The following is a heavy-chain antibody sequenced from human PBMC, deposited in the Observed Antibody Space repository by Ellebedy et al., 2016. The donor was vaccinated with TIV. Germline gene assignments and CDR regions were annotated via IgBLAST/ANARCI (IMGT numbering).Heavy chain of an antibody. J-gene: IGHJ4*02. Sequence: GGSLRLXXAASGFAFSDFWMHWVRQAPGQGLVWVSRVDNDGRNTLYADSVKGRFTISRDNAKNMLYLQMSSLRPEDTALYYCVKDTTPGGADSWGQGTLVTVSS. CDR3: VKDTTPGGADS. CDR1: GFAFSDFW. V-gene: IGHV3-74*01. CDR2: VDNDGRNT. D-gene: IGHD4-17*01.